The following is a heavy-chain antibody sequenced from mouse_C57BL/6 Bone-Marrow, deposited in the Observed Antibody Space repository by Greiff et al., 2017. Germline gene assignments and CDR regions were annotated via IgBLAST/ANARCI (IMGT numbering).Heavy chain of an antibody. CDR3: ARSGLYGSSYDYAMDY. D-gene: IGHD1-1*01. J-gene: IGHJ4*01. CDR1: GYTFTDYY. V-gene: IGHV1-19*01. Sequence: EVQLQQSGPVLVKPGASVKMSCKASGYTFTDYYMNWVKQSHGKSLEWIGVINPYNGGTSYNQKFKGKATLTIDKSSSTAYMELNSLTSEDAAVYYWARSGLYGSSYDYAMDYWGQGTSVTVSS. CDR2: INPYNGGT.